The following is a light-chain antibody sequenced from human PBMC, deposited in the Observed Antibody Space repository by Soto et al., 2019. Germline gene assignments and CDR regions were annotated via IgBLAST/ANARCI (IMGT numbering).Light chain of an antibody. CDR2: AAS. CDR3: QQSYSTPS. CDR1: QSISSY. V-gene: IGKV1-39*01. J-gene: IGKJ4*01. Sequence: DIQMTQSPSSLSASVGDRVTITCRASQSISSYLNWYQQKPGKAPKLLIYAASTLQSGVPSRFSGSGSGTDCTLTISRLQPEDFATYYCQQSYSTPSFGGGTKVEIK.